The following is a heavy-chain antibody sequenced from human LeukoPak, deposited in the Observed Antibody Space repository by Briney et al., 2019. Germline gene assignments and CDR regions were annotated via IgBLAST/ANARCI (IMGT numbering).Heavy chain of an antibody. V-gene: IGHV4-34*01. CDR2: INHSGST. D-gene: IGHD3-10*01. CDR3: ARGTMVRGVRMYNWFDP. J-gene: IGHJ5*02. CDR1: GGSISSYY. Sequence: SETLSLTCTVSGGSISSYYWSWIRQPPGKGLEWIGEINHSGSTNYNPSLKSRVTISVDTSKNQFSLKLSSVTAADTAVYYCARGTMVRGVRMYNWFDPWGQGTLVTVSS.